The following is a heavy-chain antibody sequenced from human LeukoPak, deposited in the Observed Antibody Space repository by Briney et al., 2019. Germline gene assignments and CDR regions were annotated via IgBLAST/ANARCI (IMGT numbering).Heavy chain of an antibody. Sequence: SVKVSCKASGGTFSSYDISWVRQAPGQGLEWMGGIMPMFGRANYAQKFQGRVTTTADKATSTAYMELSSLRSEDTAVYYCAGGRTDIVVVPATLRNYYFDYWGQGTLVTVSS. CDR2: IMPMFGRA. D-gene: IGHD2-2*01. CDR1: GGTFSSYD. J-gene: IGHJ4*02. CDR3: AGGRTDIVVVPATLRNYYFDY. V-gene: IGHV1-69*06.